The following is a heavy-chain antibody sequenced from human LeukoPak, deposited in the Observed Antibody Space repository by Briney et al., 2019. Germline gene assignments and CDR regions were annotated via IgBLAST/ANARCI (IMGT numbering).Heavy chain of an antibody. V-gene: IGHV1-2*02. Sequence: GGSVKVSCKASGYTFTGYYMHWVRQAPGQGLEWMGWINPNSGGTNYAQKFQGRVTMTRGTSISTAYMELSRLRSDDTAVYYCARVGAPTRSFDYWGQGTLVTVSS. CDR3: ARVGAPTRSFDY. D-gene: IGHD1-14*01. CDR1: GYTFTGYY. CDR2: INPNSGGT. J-gene: IGHJ4*02.